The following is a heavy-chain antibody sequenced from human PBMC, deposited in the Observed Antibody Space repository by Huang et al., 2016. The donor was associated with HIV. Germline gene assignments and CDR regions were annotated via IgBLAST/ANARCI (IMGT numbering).Heavy chain of an antibody. CDR1: GYTFRDYS. CDR3: TRAVWFAENWFDI. D-gene: IGHD3-10*01. Sequence: QVQLVQSGAEVKRPGASVKVSCKASGYTFRDYSINWVRHAPGKGLEWMGWRNPDSGNTGDAPSLQGRVTMTRDISISTAYMELRSLRFEDTAVYYCTRAVWFAENWFDIRGQGTPVIVSS. CDR2: RNPDSGNT. V-gene: IGHV1-8*02. J-gene: IGHJ5*02.